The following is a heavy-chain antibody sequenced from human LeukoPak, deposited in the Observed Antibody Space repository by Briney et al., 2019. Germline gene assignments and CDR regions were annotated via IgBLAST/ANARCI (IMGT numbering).Heavy chain of an antibody. V-gene: IGHV4-4*07. J-gene: IGHJ3*02. Sequence: PSETLSLTCTVSGGSISSYYWSWIRQPAGKGLEWIGRIYTSGSTNYNPSLKSRVTMSVDTSKNQFSLKLSSVTAADTAVYYCASSSPYYYDFLRDGAFDIWGQGTMVTVSS. CDR3: ASSSPYYYDFLRDGAFDI. CDR1: GGSISSYY. CDR2: IYTSGST. D-gene: IGHD3-3*01.